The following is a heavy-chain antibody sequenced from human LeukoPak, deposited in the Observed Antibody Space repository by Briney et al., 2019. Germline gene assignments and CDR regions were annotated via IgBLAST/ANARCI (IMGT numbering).Heavy chain of an antibody. V-gene: IGHV1-2*02. D-gene: IGHD2-2*01. J-gene: IGHJ3*02. Sequence: GASVKVSCKASGYTFTGYYMHWVRQAPGQGLEWMGWINPNSGGTNYAQKFQGRVTMTRDTSISTAYMELSRLRSDDTAVYYCARGTLGYCSSTSCPGAFDIWGQGTMVTVSS. CDR2: INPNSGGT. CDR1: GYTFTGYY. CDR3: ARGTLGYCSSTSCPGAFDI.